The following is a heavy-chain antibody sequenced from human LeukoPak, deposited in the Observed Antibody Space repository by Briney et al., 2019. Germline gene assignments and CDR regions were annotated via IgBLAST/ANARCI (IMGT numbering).Heavy chain of an antibody. CDR1: GGSFSGYY. Sequence: PSETLSLTCAVHGGSFSGYYWSWIRQPPGKGLEWIGEINHSGSTNYNPSLKSRVIISVDTSKNQFSLKLSSVTAADTAVYYCARGIAVAGQGFDYWGQGTLVTVSS. V-gene: IGHV4-34*01. CDR2: INHSGST. J-gene: IGHJ4*02. D-gene: IGHD6-19*01. CDR3: ARGIAVAGQGFDY.